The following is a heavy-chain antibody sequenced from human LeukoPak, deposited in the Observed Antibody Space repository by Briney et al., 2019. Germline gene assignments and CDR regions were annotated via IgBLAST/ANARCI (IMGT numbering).Heavy chain of an antibody. CDR1: VYTFTSYG. V-gene: IGHV1-18*01. Sequence: ASVKVPCKASVYTFTSYGISWVRQAPGQGLEWMGWISAYNGNTNYAQKLQGRVTMTTDTSTSTAYMELRSLRSDDTAVYYCARSRYCSSTSCHPFDYWGQGTLVTVSS. J-gene: IGHJ4*02. CDR2: ISAYNGNT. D-gene: IGHD2-2*01. CDR3: ARSRYCSSTSCHPFDY.